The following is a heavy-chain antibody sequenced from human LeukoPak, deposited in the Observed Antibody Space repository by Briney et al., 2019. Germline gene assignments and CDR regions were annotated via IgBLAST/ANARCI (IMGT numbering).Heavy chain of an antibody. D-gene: IGHD6-19*01. CDR1: GGIFKKYA. CDR3: ARGGAEAVAGSLDS. CDR2: IIPVFGTP. J-gene: IGHJ4*02. V-gene: IGHV1-69*05. Sequence: GASVKVSCKASGGIFKKYAIYWVRQAPGQGLEWLGGIIPVFGTPNYAQRFQDRVTITTDESATTGYMELSTLKFEDTAVYYCARGGAEAVAGSLDSWGQGTLVTVS.